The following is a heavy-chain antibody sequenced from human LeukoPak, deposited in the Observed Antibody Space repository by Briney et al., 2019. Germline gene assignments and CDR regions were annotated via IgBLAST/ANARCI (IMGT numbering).Heavy chain of an antibody. D-gene: IGHD3-3*01. Sequence: SETLSLTCTVSGGSISSYYWSWIRQPAGKGLEWIGRIYTSGSTNYNPSLKSRVTMSVDTSKNQFSLKLSSVAAADTAVYYCARFPTPYYDFWSGYYTGVIWGQGTLVTVSS. CDR3: ARFPTPYYDFWSGYYTGVI. CDR1: GGSISSYY. V-gene: IGHV4-4*07. J-gene: IGHJ4*02. CDR2: IYTSGST.